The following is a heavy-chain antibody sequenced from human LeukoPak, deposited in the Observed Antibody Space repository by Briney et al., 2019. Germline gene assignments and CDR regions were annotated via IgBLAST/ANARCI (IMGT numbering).Heavy chain of an antibody. CDR1: GYTFTSYG. CDR3: ARGFADFWSGYYNYYYGMDV. Sequence: KPGASVTVSCKASGYTFTSYGISWARQAPGQGLEWMGWISAYNGNTNYAQKLQGRVTMTTDTSTSTAYMELRSLRSDDTAVYYCARGFADFWSGYYNYYYGMDVWGQGTTVTVSS. CDR2: ISAYNGNT. D-gene: IGHD3-3*01. V-gene: IGHV1-18*01. J-gene: IGHJ6*02.